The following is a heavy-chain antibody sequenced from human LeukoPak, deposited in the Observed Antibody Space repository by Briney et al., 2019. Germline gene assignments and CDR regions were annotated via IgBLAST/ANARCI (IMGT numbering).Heavy chain of an antibody. V-gene: IGHV4-34*01. CDR1: GGSFSGYY. Sequence: SETLSLTCAVYGGSFSGYYWSWIRQPPGKGLGWIGEINHSGSTNYNPSLKSRVTISVDTSKNQFSLRLSSVTAADTAVYYCARATTVVTRGNQRTRYFQHWGQGTLVTVSS. CDR2: INHSGST. CDR3: ARATTVVTRGNQRTRYFQH. D-gene: IGHD4-23*01. J-gene: IGHJ1*01.